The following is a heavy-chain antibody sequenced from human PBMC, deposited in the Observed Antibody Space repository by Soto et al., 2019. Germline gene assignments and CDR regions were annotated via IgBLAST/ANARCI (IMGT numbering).Heavy chain of an antibody. D-gene: IGHD3-10*01. CDR3: AREYYYGSGRPTPGGLAV. Sequence: QVHLVQSGAEVKKPGASVKVSCKASGYTFTNYDINWVRQAPGQGLEWMGWSSTYTGNTNYAQKLQGRVTMTTDTSTSTAYMELRSLRSDDTAVYYCAREYYYGSGRPTPGGLAVWGQGTTVTVSS. CDR1: GYTFTNYD. CDR2: SSTYTGNT. V-gene: IGHV1-18*01. J-gene: IGHJ6*02.